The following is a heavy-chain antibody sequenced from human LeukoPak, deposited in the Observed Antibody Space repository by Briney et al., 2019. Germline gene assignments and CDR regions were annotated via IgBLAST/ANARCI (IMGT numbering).Heavy chain of an antibody. V-gene: IGHV4-59*01. Sequence: SETLSPTCTVSGGAISPYYWSWIRQPPGKGLEWIGFIYYSGSTNYKPSLKSRVTISVDTSKNQFSLNLTSVTAADTAVYYCARGSGLRFDPWGQGTLVTVSS. CDR2: IYYSGST. CDR1: GGAISPYY. CDR3: ARGSGLRFDP. J-gene: IGHJ5*02.